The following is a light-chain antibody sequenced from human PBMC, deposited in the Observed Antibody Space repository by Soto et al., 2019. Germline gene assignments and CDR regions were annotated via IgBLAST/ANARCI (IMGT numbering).Light chain of an antibody. J-gene: IGLJ1*01. CDR1: SSNIGSNT. V-gene: IGLV1-44*01. CDR2: SNN. Sequence: QSVLTQPPSASGTPGQRVTISCSGSSSNIGSNTVNWYQQLPGTAPKLLIYSNNQRPSGVPDRFSGSKSGTSASLAISGLQSEDEADYYCAAWEDSLNFPVFGTGTKVTVL. CDR3: AAWEDSLNFPV.